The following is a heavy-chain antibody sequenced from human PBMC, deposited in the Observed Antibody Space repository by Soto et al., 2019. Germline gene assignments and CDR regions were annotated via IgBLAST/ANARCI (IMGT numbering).Heavy chain of an antibody. CDR3: ARGRTSYYAYYGMDV. CDR1: GFTFISYA. CDR2: ISYDGSNK. J-gene: IGHJ6*02. Sequence: GGSLRLSCAASGFTFISYAMHWGRQATGKGLEWLAVISYDGSNKYYADSVKGRFTISRDNSKNTLYLQMNSLRAEDTAVYSCARGRTSYYAYYGMDVWGQGTTVTVSS. V-gene: IGHV3-30-3*01.